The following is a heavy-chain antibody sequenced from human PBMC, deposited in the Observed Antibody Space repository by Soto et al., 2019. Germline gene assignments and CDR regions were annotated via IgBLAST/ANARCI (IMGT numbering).Heavy chain of an antibody. V-gene: IGHV4-31*03. CDR1: GGSISSGGYY. CDR3: ARGGYYDSSGYYHY. J-gene: IGHJ4*02. Sequence: QVQLQESGPGLVKPSQTLSLTCTVSGGSISSGGYYWSWIRQHPGKGLEWIGYIYYSGGTYCNPSLKSRVTISVDTSKNQFALKLSSVTAADTAVYYCARGGYYDSSGYYHYWGQGTLVTVSS. D-gene: IGHD3-22*01. CDR2: IYYSGGT.